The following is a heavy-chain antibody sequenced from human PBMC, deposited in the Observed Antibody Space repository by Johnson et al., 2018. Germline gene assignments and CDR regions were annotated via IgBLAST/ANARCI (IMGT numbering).Heavy chain of an antibody. CDR3: AAVAPYDFWSGTDRGYYYYYGMDV. CDR2: IVVGTGNT. V-gene: IGHV1-58*01. J-gene: IGHJ6*02. Sequence: QWVRQARGQRLEWIGWIVVGTGNTNYAQKFQERVTITRDMSTSTAYMELSSLRSEDTAVYYCAAVAPYDFWSGTDRGYYYYYGMDVWGQGTTVTVSS. D-gene: IGHD3-3*01.